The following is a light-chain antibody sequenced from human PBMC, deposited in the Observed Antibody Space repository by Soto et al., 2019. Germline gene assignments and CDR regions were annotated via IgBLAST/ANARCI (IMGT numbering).Light chain of an antibody. J-gene: IGKJ4*01. CDR3: QHYDTSLT. V-gene: IGKV3-20*01. CDR1: QSVSRSN. Sequence: EIVLTQSPGTLSLSPGERATLSCRASQSVSRSNFAWYQQKPGQAPRLLIYGASSRATGIPDRLSGAGSGTDFTLSINRLEPEDFAVYYCQHYDTSLTFGGGTKVEL. CDR2: GAS.